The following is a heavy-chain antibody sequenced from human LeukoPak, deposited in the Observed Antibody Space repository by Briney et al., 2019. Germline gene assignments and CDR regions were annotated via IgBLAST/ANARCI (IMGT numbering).Heavy chain of an antibody. D-gene: IGHD4-17*01. CDR2: ISSSSSTI. Sequence: TGGSLRLSCAASGFTFSSYSMNWVRQAPGKGLEWVSYISSSSSTIYYADSVKGRFTISRDNAKNSLYLQMNSLRAEDTAVYYCARDKPVTTLRRFDYWGQGTLVTVSS. CDR3: ARDKPVTTLRRFDY. V-gene: IGHV3-48*01. CDR1: GFTFSSYS. J-gene: IGHJ4*02.